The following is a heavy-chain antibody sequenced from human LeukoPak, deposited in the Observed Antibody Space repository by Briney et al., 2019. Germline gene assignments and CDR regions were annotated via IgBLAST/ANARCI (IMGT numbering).Heavy chain of an antibody. Sequence: PGGSLRLSCAASGFTFSSYGMHWVRQAPGKGLEWVAVISYDGSNKYYADSVKGRFTISRDNSKNTLYLQMSSLRAEDTAVYYCAKDVGGVMFDYWGQGTLVTVSS. V-gene: IGHV3-30*18. D-gene: IGHD3-16*01. CDR3: AKDVGGVMFDY. CDR1: GFTFSSYG. J-gene: IGHJ4*02. CDR2: ISYDGSNK.